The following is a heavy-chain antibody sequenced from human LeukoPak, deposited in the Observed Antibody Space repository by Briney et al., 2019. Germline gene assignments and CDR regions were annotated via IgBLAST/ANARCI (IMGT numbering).Heavy chain of an antibody. V-gene: IGHV1-3*01. CDR3: ARDDCGDTCYPGGY. CDR1: GYIFTKYV. D-gene: IGHD2-21*01. CDR2: IKAGNGDT. J-gene: IGHJ4*02. Sequence: ASVKVSCKASGYIFTKYVVRWVRQAPGQRPEWMGWIKAGNGDTKYSQNFQDRLTITRDTSASTVYMDLSSLTSEDTALYYCARDDCGDTCYPGGYWGQGTLVTVSS.